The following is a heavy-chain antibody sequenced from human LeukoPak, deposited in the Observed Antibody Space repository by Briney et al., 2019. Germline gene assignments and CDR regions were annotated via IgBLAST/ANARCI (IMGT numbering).Heavy chain of an antibody. V-gene: IGHV4-39*01. J-gene: IGHJ4*02. D-gene: IGHD3-3*01. Sequence: SETLSLTCTVSGGSISSNNYFWGWVRQPPGKGLEWIGSIYDSGSTYYNPSLKSRVTISVDTSKNQFSLKLNSVTAADTAMYYCQSRFLEWLLDYWGQGTLVTVSS. CDR2: IYDSGST. CDR1: GGSISSNNYF. CDR3: QSRFLEWLLDY.